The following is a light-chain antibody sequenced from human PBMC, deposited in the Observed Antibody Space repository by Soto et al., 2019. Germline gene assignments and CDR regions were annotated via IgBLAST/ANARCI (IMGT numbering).Light chain of an antibody. CDR2: EAS. CDR3: QRYGNSPLS. Sequence: EIVLTQSPGTLSLSPGERATLSCRASQSVSSSDLAWYQHKPGQAPRLLIYEASSRATGTPDRFSGRGSGPDFTLAVSRLEPDDFAVSCCQRYGNSPLSFGGGTKVQLK. J-gene: IGKJ4*01. CDR1: QSVSSSD. V-gene: IGKV3-20*01.